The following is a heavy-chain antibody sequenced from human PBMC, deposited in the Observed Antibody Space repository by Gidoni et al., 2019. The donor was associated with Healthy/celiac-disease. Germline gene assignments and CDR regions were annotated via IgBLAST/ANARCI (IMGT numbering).Heavy chain of an antibody. CDR3: ARGRRRRQLVGATSAYFDY. CDR2: IKHSGST. D-gene: IGHD1-26*01. Sequence: QVQLQQWGAGLLKPSETLSLTCAVYGGSFSGSYWSWIRQPPGKGLEWIGEIKHSGSTNYNPSLKRRVTISVDTSKNQFSLKLGSVTAADTAVYYCARGRRRRQLVGATSAYFDYWGQGTLVTVSS. V-gene: IGHV4-34*01. J-gene: IGHJ4*02. CDR1: GGSFSGSY.